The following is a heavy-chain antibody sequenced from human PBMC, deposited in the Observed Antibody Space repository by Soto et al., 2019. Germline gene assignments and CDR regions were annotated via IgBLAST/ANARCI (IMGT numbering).Heavy chain of an antibody. V-gene: IGHV1-69*13. J-gene: IGHJ4*02. D-gene: IGHD5-18*01. CDR3: AREGYSYGYVSGYFDY. CDR2: IIPIFGTA. CDR1: GGTFSSYA. Sequence: SVKVSCKASGGTFSSYAISWVRQAPGQGLEWMGGIIPIFGTANYAQKFQGRVTITADESTSTAYMELSSLRSEDTAVYYCAREGYSYGYVSGYFDYWGQGTLVTVSS.